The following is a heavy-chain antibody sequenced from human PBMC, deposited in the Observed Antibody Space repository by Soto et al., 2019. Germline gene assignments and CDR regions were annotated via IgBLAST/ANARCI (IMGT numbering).Heavy chain of an antibody. CDR2: IKSKTDGGTT. CDR1: GFTFSNAW. D-gene: IGHD6-13*01. J-gene: IGHJ4*02. V-gene: IGHV3-15*07. Sequence: GGSLRLTYAASGFTFSNAWMNWVRQAPGKGLEWVGRIKSKTDGGTTDYAAPVKGRFTISRDDSKNTLYLQMNSLKTEDTAVYYCTTNRGIAAAGTGFGYWGQGTLVTVSS. CDR3: TTNRGIAAAGTGFGY.